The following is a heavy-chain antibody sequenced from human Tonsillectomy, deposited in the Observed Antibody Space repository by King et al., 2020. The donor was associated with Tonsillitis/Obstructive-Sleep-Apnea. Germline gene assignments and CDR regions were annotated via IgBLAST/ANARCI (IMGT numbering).Heavy chain of an antibody. Sequence: VQLVESGGGLVQPGGSLRLSCAASGFTFSSYDMSWVRQAPGKGLEWVSGISANGGSTYYAEPVKGRFTISRDNSKNTLYLQMNSLRAEDTAVYYCAKDENWYFDLWGRGTLVTVSS. CDR2: ISANGGST. CDR1: GFTFSSYD. V-gene: IGHV3-23*04. CDR3: AKDENWYFDL. J-gene: IGHJ2*01.